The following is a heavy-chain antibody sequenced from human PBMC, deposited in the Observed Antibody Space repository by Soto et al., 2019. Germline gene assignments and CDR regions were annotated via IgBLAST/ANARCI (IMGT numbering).Heavy chain of an antibody. CDR1: GYTFTGYY. D-gene: IGHD3-10*01. Sequence: QVQLVQSGAEVKKPGASVKVSCKASGYTFTGYYMHWVRQAPGQGLEWMGWINPNSGGTNYAQKFQGWVTMTRDTSISTAYMELSRPRSDDTAVYYCARGYGSGSLYYYGMDVWGQGTTVTVSS. J-gene: IGHJ6*02. V-gene: IGHV1-2*04. CDR3: ARGYGSGSLYYYGMDV. CDR2: INPNSGGT.